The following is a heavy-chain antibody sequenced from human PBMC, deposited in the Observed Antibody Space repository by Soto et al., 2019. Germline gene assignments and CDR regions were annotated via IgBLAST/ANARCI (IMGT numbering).Heavy chain of an antibody. Sequence: PSYTHPQTFTFAESVDIGGRCIINWIRQPPGKGLEWIGYIYYSGSTNYNPSLKSRVTISVDTSKNQFSLKLSSVTAADTAVYYCARGEERVAMPSGYWGQGTLVTVSS. CDR1: ESVDIGGRCI. CDR3: ARGEERVAMPSGY. V-gene: IGHV4-31*03. D-gene: IGHD2-2*01. CDR2: IYYSGST. J-gene: IGHJ4*02.